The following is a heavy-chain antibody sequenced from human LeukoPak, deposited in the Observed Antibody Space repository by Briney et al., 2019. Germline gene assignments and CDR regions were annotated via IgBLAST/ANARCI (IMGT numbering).Heavy chain of an antibody. Sequence: SQTLSLTXTVSGGSISSGSYYWSWIRQPAGKGLEWIGRIYTSGSTNYNPSLKSRVTISVDTSKNQFSLKLSSVTAADTAVYYCARLSPNYDSSGYYWIDYWGQGTLVTVSS. J-gene: IGHJ4*02. CDR3: ARLSPNYDSSGYYWIDY. CDR1: GGSISSGSYY. D-gene: IGHD3-22*01. V-gene: IGHV4-61*02. CDR2: IYTSGST.